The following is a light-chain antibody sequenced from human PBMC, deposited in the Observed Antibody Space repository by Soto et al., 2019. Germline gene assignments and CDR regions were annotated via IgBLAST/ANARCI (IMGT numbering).Light chain of an antibody. CDR2: GAS. Sequence: TQSTATLSVSPGERATLCCKASESVSTNLAWYQKRPGQAPRLVIYGASTRATGIPARFSVGGSGTEFTLTISSLQSEDFAVYYCQQYQSWPPITFGQGTRLEI. CDR3: QQYQSWPPIT. J-gene: IGKJ5*01. CDR1: ESVSTN. V-gene: IGKV3-15*01.